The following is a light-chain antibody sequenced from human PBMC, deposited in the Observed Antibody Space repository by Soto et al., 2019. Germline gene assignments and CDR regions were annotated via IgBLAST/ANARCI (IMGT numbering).Light chain of an antibody. CDR2: GAS. CDR3: QQYGSSRT. Sequence: EIVLTQSPGTLSLSPGERATLSCRASQSVSSTYLAWYQQKPGQAPRLLIYGASSRASGIPDRFSGSGSGTDFPLTINSLEPEDFAVYYCQQYGSSRTFGQGPKVEIK. V-gene: IGKV3-20*01. CDR1: QSVSSTY. J-gene: IGKJ1*01.